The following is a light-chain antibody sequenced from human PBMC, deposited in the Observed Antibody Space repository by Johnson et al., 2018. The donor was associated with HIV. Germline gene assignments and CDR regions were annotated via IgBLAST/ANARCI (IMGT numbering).Light chain of an antibody. V-gene: IGLV1-51*02. J-gene: IGLJ1*01. CDR1: SSNIANKY. Sequence: QSVLTQPPSVSAAPGQKVTISCSGSSSNIANKYVSWYQHLPGTAPKLLIYENTRRPSGIPDRFSGSKSGTSATLGITGLQTGDEADYYCGTWDTSLSAGGVFGSVTEVTVL. CDR2: ENT. CDR3: GTWDTSLSAGGV.